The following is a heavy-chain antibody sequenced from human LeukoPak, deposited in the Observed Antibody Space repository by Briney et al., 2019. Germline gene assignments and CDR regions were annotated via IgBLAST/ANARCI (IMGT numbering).Heavy chain of an antibody. V-gene: IGHV4-38-2*01. CDR2: IHNSGRT. CDR1: GYSISSGYY. Sequence: SETLSLTCSVSGYSISSGYYWGWIRQPPGKGLEWIGSIHNSGRTYYNPSLKSRVTISVDTSKNQFSLRLSSVTAADTAVFYCARHTVTTRYFDLWGRGTLVTVSS. J-gene: IGHJ2*01. CDR3: ARHTVTTRYFDL. D-gene: IGHD4-17*01.